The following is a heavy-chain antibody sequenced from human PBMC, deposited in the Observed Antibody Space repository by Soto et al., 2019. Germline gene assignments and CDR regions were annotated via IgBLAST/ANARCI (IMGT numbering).Heavy chain of an antibody. J-gene: IGHJ5*02. CDR3: ARNGGFVVVPAAPSDP. D-gene: IGHD2-2*01. CDR2: FYYSGST. CDR1: GGSISSSSYY. Sequence: SETLSLTCTVSGGSISSSSYYWGWIRQPPGKGLEWIGSFYYSGSTYYNPTVKSRVTISVDTSKNQFSLKLSSVTAADTAVYYCARNGGFVVVPAAPSDPWGQGTLVTVSS. V-gene: IGHV4-39*01.